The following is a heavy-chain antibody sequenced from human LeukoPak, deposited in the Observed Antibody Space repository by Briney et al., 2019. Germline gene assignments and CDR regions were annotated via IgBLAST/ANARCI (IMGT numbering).Heavy chain of an antibody. D-gene: IGHD6-19*01. J-gene: IGHJ4*02. CDR1: GGSINTRSYF. V-gene: IGHV4-39*01. CDR2: MYYSGTT. CDR3: ARQRGSGWYHPHLF. Sequence: SETLSLTCSASGGSINTRSYFWGWIRQSPGKGLEWIASMYYSGTTYYNPSLKSRVAISVDTYKSQLSLKLSSVTAADTAVYYCARQRGSGWYHPHLFWGQGILVTVSS.